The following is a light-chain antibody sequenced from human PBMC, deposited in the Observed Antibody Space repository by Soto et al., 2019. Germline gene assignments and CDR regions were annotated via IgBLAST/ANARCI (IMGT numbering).Light chain of an antibody. Sequence: DIQMTHSPSTLSASVGDRVTITCRASQSISTWLAWYQQKIGKAPKLLIYDAATLESGVPSRFSGSGSGTEFTLTISSLQPDDFATYYCQQYLTYSSLTFGGGTKVDNK. J-gene: IGKJ4*01. CDR3: QQYLTYSSLT. CDR1: QSISTW. V-gene: IGKV1-5*01. CDR2: DAA.